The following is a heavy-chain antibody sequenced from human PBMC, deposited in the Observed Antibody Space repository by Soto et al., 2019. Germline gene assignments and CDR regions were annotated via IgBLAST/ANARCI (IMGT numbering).Heavy chain of an antibody. CDR1: GFTFSSYA. J-gene: IGHJ4*02. Sequence: QSGGSLRLSCSASGFTFSSYAMHWVRQAPGKGLEYVSAISSNGGSTYYADSVKGRFTISRDNSKNTLYLQMSSLRAEDTAVYYCVTYYDFWSGYHHYWGQGTLVTVSS. CDR2: ISSNGGST. D-gene: IGHD3-3*01. V-gene: IGHV3-64D*06. CDR3: VTYYDFWSGYHHY.